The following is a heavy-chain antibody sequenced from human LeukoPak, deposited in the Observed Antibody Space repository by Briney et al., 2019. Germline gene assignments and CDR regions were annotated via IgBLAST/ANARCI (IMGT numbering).Heavy chain of an antibody. CDR3: AQGATVATDGAFDI. Sequence: PSETLSLTCTVSGGSISSYYWSWIRQPPGKGLEWIGYIYYSGSTNYNPSLKSRVTISVDTSKNQFSLKLSSVTAADTAVYYCAQGATVATDGAFDIWGQGTMVTVSS. CDR2: IYYSGST. D-gene: IGHD5-12*01. J-gene: IGHJ3*02. V-gene: IGHV4-59*01. CDR1: GGSISSYY.